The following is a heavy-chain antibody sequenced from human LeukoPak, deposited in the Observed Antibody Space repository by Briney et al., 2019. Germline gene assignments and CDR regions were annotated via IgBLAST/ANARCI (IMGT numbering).Heavy chain of an antibody. Sequence: ASVTVSCKASGYIFTHYYMHWVRQAPGQGLEWMGIINPSSGSTTYAQKFQGRVTMTGDTSTSTVYMELSSLRSEDTAVYYCARASLLHRYYDSSGYYDYWGQGTLVTVSS. J-gene: IGHJ4*02. CDR3: ARASLLHRYYDSSGYYDY. D-gene: IGHD3-22*01. CDR2: INPSSGST. CDR1: GYIFTHYY. V-gene: IGHV1-46*01.